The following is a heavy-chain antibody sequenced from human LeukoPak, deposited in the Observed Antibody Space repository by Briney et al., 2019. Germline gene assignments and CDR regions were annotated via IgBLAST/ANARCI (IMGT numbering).Heavy chain of an antibody. D-gene: IGHD3-22*01. CDR3: ARQFRRKYYYDSSPQRGFDC. CDR2: IYTSGST. Sequence: PSETLSLTCTVSGGSISSYYWSWIRQPAGKGLEWIGRIYTSGSTNYNPSLKSRVTMSVDTSKNQFSLKLSSVTAADTAVYYCARQFRRKYYYDSSPQRGFDCWGQGTLVTVSS. J-gene: IGHJ4*02. V-gene: IGHV4-4*07. CDR1: GGSISSYY.